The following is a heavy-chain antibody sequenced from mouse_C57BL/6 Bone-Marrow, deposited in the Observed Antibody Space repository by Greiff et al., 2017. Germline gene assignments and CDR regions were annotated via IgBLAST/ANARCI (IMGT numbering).Heavy chain of an antibody. J-gene: IGHJ2*01. D-gene: IGHD1-1*01. CDR2: IYPRSGNT. CDR1: GYTFTSSG. CDR3: ASEYYAPKEYYFDY. Sequence: QVQLQQSGAELARPGASVKLSCKASGYTFTSSGISWVKQRTGQGLEWIGEIYPRSGNTYYNEKFKGKATLTADKSSITPYMELRSLTSEDSAVYFCASEYYAPKEYYFDYWGQGTTLTVSS. V-gene: IGHV1-81*01.